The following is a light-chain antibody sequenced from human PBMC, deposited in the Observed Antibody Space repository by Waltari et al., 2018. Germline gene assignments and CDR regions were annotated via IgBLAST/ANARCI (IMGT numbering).Light chain of an antibody. CDR2: DVS. Sequence: QSALTQPASVSGSPGQSITISCTGTSSDVGCYNYVSWYQQHPGKAPKLMIYDVSELPSGVSNRFSDSKSGNTAFLTISGLQAEDEADYYCNSYTGSSSWVFGGGTKLTVL. CDR3: NSYTGSSSWV. J-gene: IGLJ3*02. CDR1: SSDVGCYNY. V-gene: IGLV2-14*01.